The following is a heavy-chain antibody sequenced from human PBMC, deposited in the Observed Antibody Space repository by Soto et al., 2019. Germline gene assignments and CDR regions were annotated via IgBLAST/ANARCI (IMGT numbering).Heavy chain of an antibody. CDR3: ARDSEYSSSWYRWFDP. J-gene: IGHJ5*02. V-gene: IGHV1-46*01. D-gene: IGHD6-13*01. Sequence: QVQLVQSGAEVKKPGASVKVSCKASGYTFTSYYMHWVRQAPGQGLEWMGIINPSGGSTSYAQKFQGRVTMTRDTSTSTGYMELSSLRSADTAVYYCARDSEYSSSWYRWFDPWGQGTLVTVSS. CDR1: GYTFTSYY. CDR2: INPSGGST.